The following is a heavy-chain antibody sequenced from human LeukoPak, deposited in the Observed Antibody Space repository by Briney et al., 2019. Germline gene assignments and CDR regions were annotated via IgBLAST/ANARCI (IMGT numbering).Heavy chain of an antibody. CDR2: ISGSGGST. D-gene: IGHD3-10*01. J-gene: IGHJ4*02. CDR3: AKDLITMVRGGSFDY. Sequence: PGGSLRLSCAASGVTFSGDVMSWGREAPGKGVEGVSAISGSGGSTYYADSVKGRFTISRDNSKNTLYLQMKSLRAEDTAVYYCAKDLITMVRGGSFDYWGQGTLVTVSS. V-gene: IGHV3-23*01. CDR1: GVTFSGDV.